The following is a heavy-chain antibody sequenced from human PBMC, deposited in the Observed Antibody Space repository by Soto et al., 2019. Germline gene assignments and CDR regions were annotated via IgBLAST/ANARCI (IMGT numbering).Heavy chain of an antibody. CDR3: AIEDWNDRNGMGV. CDR2: IGNDGSEK. J-gene: IGHJ6*02. D-gene: IGHD1-1*01. V-gene: IGHV3-33*01. CDR1: GVIFSAYG. Sequence: QVQLGESGGGVVQPGRSLRLSCAASGVIFSAYGMHWVRQAPGEGLEWVAVIGNDGSEKYYAESVKGRFTISRDNSKNTLYRQMNSLRAEATAVYYCAIEDWNDRNGMGVWGQGTTVTVSS.